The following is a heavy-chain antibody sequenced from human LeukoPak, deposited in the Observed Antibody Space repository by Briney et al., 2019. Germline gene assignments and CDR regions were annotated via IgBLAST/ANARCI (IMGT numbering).Heavy chain of an antibody. CDR2: ISTDASDI. V-gene: IGHV3-74*01. CDR1: GFTFSDYW. Sequence: GGSLRLSCAASGFTFSDYWMHWVRQSPGKGLVWVSRISTDASDITYADSVKGRFTIYRENAKNTLYLQMNSLRAEDTAVYYCARDRSMTNGGFDYWGQGSLVNVSS. J-gene: IGHJ4*02. CDR3: ARDRSMTNGGFDY. D-gene: IGHD7-27*01.